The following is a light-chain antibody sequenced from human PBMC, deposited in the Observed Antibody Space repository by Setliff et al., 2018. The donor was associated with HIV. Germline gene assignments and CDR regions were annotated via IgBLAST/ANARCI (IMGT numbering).Light chain of an antibody. CDR2: EVS. J-gene: IGLJ1*01. V-gene: IGLV2-18*01. Sequence: QSALTQPPSVSGSPGQSVTISCTGTSSDIGNYKRVSWYQQPPGTAPKLIIFEVSNRPSGVPDRFSGSKSGNAASLTISGLQSDDEADYYCSPYAGSSSFDVFGTGTKVTVL. CDR1: SSDIGNYKR. CDR3: SPYAGSSSFDV.